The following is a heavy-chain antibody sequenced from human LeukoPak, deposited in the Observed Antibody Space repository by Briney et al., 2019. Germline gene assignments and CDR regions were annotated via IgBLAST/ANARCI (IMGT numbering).Heavy chain of an antibody. Sequence: GASVKVSCKASGYTFTSYGISWVRQAPGQGLEWMGWISAYNGNTNYAQKLQGRVTMTTDTSTSTAYMGLRSLRSDDTAVYYCARSRPIVVVTIDAFDIWGQGTMVTVSS. D-gene: IGHD3-22*01. CDR1: GYTFTSYG. V-gene: IGHV1-18*01. CDR2: ISAYNGNT. J-gene: IGHJ3*02. CDR3: ARSRPIVVVTIDAFDI.